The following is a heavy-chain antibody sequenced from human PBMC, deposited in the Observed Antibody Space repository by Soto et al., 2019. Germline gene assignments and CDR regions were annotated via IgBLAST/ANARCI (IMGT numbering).Heavy chain of an antibody. CDR1: GFTFSSYS. CDR3: ARDGGVVVVAPNWFDP. D-gene: IGHD2-15*01. J-gene: IGHJ5*02. Sequence: EVQLVESGGGLVQPGGSLRLSCAASGFTFSSYSMNWVRQAPGKGLEWVSYISSSSSTIYYADSVKGRFTISRENAKNSLYLQMNSLRAEDTAVYYCARDGGVVVVAPNWFDPWGQGTLVTVSS. V-gene: IGHV3-48*01. CDR2: ISSSSSTI.